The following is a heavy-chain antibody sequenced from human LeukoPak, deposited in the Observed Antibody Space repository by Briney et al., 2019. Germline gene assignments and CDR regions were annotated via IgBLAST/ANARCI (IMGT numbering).Heavy chain of an antibody. D-gene: IGHD3-16*02. CDR1: GFTFSSYA. V-gene: IGHV3-23*01. Sequence: GGSLRLSCAASGFTFSSYAMRWVRQAPGKGLEWVSAISGSGGSTYYADSVKGRFTISRDNSKNTLYLQMNSLRAEDTAVYYCAALYDYVWGSYRYPFDYWGQGTLVTVSS. CDR3: AALYDYVWGSYRYPFDY. CDR2: ISGSGGST. J-gene: IGHJ4*02.